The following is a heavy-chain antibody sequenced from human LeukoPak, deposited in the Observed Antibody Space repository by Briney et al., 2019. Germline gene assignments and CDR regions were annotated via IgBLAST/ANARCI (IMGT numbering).Heavy chain of an antibody. CDR1: GFTFSSYA. Sequence: GGSLRLSCAASGFTFSSYAMHWVRQAPGKGLEWVAVISYDGSNKYYADSVKGRFTISRDNSKNSLYLQINSLRAEDTAVYYCARDGRGLVVITSSAFDIWGQGTMVTVSS. CDR2: ISYDGSNK. CDR3: ARDGRGLVVITSSAFDI. D-gene: IGHD3-22*01. J-gene: IGHJ3*02. V-gene: IGHV3-30-3*01.